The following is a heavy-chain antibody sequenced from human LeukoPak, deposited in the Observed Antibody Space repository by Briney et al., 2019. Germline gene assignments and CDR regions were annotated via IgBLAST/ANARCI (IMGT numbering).Heavy chain of an antibody. CDR1: GSSISSGDYY. J-gene: IGHJ1*01. D-gene: IGHD3-16*01. CDR2: IYYSGRT. V-gene: IGHV4-39*01. Sequence: SETLSLTCTVSGSSISSGDYYWGWVRQPPGKGLEWIGDIYYSGRTYYDSSLKSRLTIGIDTSKNEFSLTLRSVTATDTAVYYCARRRYYDSTGFLDWGQGTLVSVSP. CDR3: ARRRYYDSTGFLD.